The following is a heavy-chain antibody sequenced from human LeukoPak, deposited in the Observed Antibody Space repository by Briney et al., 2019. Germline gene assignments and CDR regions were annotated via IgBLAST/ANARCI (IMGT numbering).Heavy chain of an antibody. CDR2: ISWSSGSL. J-gene: IGHJ6*03. D-gene: IGHD3-3*01. CDR1: GFTFDDYA. Sequence: GGSLRLSCTASGFTFDDYAMHWVRQAPGKGLEWVSGISWSSGSLGYADSVKGRFIISRDNAKNCLYLQMNSLRAEDTALYYCARGNDYDFWSGYYTQQFYYYYMDVWGKGTTVTVSS. CDR3: ARGNDYDFWSGYYTQQFYYYYMDV. V-gene: IGHV3-9*01.